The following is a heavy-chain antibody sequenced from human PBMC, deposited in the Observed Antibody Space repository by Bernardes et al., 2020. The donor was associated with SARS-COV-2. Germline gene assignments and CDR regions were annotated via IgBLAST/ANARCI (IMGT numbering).Heavy chain of an antibody. CDR1: GYTFTSYD. D-gene: IGHD3-3*01. Sequence: ASPQVFCKASGYTFTSYDINWVRQATGQGLEWMGWMTPNSGTTGYAQKFQGRVTMTRNTSISTAYMELSSLRSEDTAVYYCARGLEDTYYDFWSGYYTPLYFDYWGQGTLVTVSS. CDR3: ARGLEDTYYDFWSGYYTPLYFDY. V-gene: IGHV1-8*01. J-gene: IGHJ4*02. CDR2: MTPNSGTT.